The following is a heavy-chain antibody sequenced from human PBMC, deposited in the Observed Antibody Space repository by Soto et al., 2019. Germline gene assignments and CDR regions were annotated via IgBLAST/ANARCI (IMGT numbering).Heavy chain of an antibody. CDR3: ARQVRGLLSDRRLYSSGRVLGYFQH. CDR2: IYYSGST. Sequence: SPTLSLTCTVSGGSISSSSYYWGWIRQPPGKGLEWIGSIYYSGSTYYNPSLKSRVTISVDTSKNQFSLKLSSVTAADTAVYYCARQVRGLLSDRRLYSSGRVLGYFQHWGQGTLVTVSS. J-gene: IGHJ1*01. CDR1: GGSISSSSYY. D-gene: IGHD6-19*01. V-gene: IGHV4-39*01.